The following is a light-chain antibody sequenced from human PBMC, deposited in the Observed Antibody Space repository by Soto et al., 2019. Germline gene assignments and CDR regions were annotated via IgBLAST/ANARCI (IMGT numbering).Light chain of an antibody. Sequence: SVLTRAPSASGAPRQRVTLSYSGSSSNIGTYSVSWYQQFPGTAPRLLIYSDNQRPSGVPDRFSASKSGASASLAISGLQSEDEADFYCAAWDDSLNGCVFGTGTKVIVI. V-gene: IGLV1-44*01. CDR1: SSNIGTYS. CDR3: AAWDDSLNGCV. J-gene: IGLJ1*01. CDR2: SDN.